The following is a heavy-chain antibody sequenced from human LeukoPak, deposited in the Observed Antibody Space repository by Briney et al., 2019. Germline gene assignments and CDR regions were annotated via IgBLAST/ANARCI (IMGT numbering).Heavy chain of an antibody. J-gene: IGHJ3*02. CDR3: AREPNSFDI. Sequence: GGSLRLSCAASGFTFSSYEMNWVRQAPGKGLEWVSYISSTGSTIYYADSVKGRFTISRDNAKNALYLLMNSLRAEDTAVYYCAREPNSFDIWGQGTMVTVSS. CDR2: ISSTGSTI. CDR1: GFTFSSYE. D-gene: IGHD2-8*01. V-gene: IGHV3-48*03.